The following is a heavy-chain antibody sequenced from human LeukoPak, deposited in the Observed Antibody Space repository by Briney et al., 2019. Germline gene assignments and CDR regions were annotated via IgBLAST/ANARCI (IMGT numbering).Heavy chain of an antibody. CDR2: INHSGGT. CDR1: GGSFSGYY. CDR3: ARQNRAGSYLNY. D-gene: IGHD5-24*01. J-gene: IGHJ4*02. V-gene: IGHV4-34*01. Sequence: SETLSLTCAVYGGSFSGYYWSWIRQPPGKGLEWIGEINHSGGTNYNPSLKSRVTISVDTSKNQFSLKLSSVTAADTAVYYCARQNRAGSYLNYWGQGTLVTVSS.